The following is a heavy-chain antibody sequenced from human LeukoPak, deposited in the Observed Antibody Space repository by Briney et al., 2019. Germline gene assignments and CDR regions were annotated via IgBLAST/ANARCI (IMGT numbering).Heavy chain of an antibody. D-gene: IGHD1-1*01. CDR2: IKNKADGGTT. V-gene: IGHV3-15*01. J-gene: IGHJ4*02. CDR3: TTHDPINRS. CDR1: GFTFSNAW. Sequence: GGSLRLSCAASGFTFSNAWMSWVRQAPGKGLEWVGRIKNKADGGTTDYAAPVKGRFTISRDDSKNTLYLQMNSLKTEDTAMYYCTTHDPINRSWGQGTLVTVSS.